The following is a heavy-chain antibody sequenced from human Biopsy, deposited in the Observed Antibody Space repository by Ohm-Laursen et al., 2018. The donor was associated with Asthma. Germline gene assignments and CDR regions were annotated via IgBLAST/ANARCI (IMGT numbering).Heavy chain of an antibody. D-gene: IGHD7-27*01. CDR3: ARVQKSPGDRWFDP. Sequence: ASVKVSCKASAYTLIGYHLHWVRQAPGEGLEWMGRINPNGGATVYAQKFQGRVTMTRDTSISTAYMELSRLTSDDTAVYYCARVQKSPGDRWFDPWGQGTLVTVSS. J-gene: IGHJ5*02. CDR1: AYTLIGYH. CDR2: INPNGGAT. V-gene: IGHV1-2*06.